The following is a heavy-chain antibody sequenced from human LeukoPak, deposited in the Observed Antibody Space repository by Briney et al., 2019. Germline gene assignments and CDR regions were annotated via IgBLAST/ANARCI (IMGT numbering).Heavy chain of an antibody. D-gene: IGHD6-19*01. V-gene: IGHV3-30*03. J-gene: IGHJ4*02. CDR1: GFTFSSYV. CDR2: ISNDGRNR. CDR3: ARDRDSSGWASFDC. Sequence: GGSLRLSCAASGFTFSSYVMHWVRQAPGKGLEWVTTISNDGRNRHYVDSVKGRFTTSRDNSRNTLYLEMNSLRAEDTAVYYCARDRDSSGWASFDCWGQGTLVTVSS.